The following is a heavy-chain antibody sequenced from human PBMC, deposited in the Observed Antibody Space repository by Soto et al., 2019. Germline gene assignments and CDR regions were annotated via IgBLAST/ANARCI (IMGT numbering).Heavy chain of an antibody. CDR1: GDSVSNDY. D-gene: IGHD3-16*01. CDR2: ISPFGGAT. Sequence: ASVKISCKASGDSVSNDYLHWVIQAPGQGIEWLGVISPFGGATAYAQSFKGRVTVTMDKSSTTFYLELSSLRSDDTAVYYCAKGRGGKTVANFGMDVWGQGVTVTVSS. CDR3: AKGRGGKTVANFGMDV. V-gene: IGHV1-46*01. J-gene: IGHJ6*02.